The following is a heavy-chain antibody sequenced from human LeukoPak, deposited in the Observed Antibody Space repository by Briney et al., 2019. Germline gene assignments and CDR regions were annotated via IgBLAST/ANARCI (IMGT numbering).Heavy chain of an antibody. CDR2: ISGDSIYI. CDR1: GFTFTSYS. CDR3: AREHSNWDFDY. J-gene: IGHJ4*02. V-gene: IGHV3-21*01. Sequence: GGSLRLSCAAAGFTFTSYSMNWVRQAPGRGLEWVSSISGDSIYIYYADSVKGRFTISRDNAKNSVYLQMSSLRVEDTAVYYCAREHSNWDFDYWGQGTLVTVSS. D-gene: IGHD4-11*01.